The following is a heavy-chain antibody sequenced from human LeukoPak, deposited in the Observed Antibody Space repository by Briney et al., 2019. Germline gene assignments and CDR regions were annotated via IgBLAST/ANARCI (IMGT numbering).Heavy chain of an antibody. CDR2: ISWNSGSM. Sequence: GGSLRLSCAASGFTFDDYAMHWVRQAPGKGLEWVSGISWNSGSMDYADSVKGRFTISRDNAKNSLYLQMNSLRAEDTALYYCARLLGESTVYDLWGQGTLVTVSS. CDR1: GFTFDDYA. CDR3: ARLLGESTVYDL. J-gene: IGHJ5*02. D-gene: IGHD4-17*01. V-gene: IGHV3-9*01.